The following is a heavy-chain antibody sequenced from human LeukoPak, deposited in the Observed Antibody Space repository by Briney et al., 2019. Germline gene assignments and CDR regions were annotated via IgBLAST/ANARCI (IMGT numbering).Heavy chain of an antibody. V-gene: IGHV3-30*04. Sequence: GRSLRLSCAASGFTFSSYAMHWVRQAPGKGLEWVAVISYDGSNKYYADSVKGRFTISRDNSKNTLYLQMNSLRAEDTAVYYYATISGYDYSLDFDYWGQGTLVTVSS. J-gene: IGHJ4*02. CDR1: GFTFSSYA. CDR2: ISYDGSNK. D-gene: IGHD5-12*01. CDR3: ATISGYDYSLDFDY.